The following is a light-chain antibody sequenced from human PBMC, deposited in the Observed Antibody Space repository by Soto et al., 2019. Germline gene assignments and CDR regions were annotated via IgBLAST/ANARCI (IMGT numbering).Light chain of an antibody. CDR1: SSDVGGYNY. V-gene: IGLV2-14*01. Sequence: QSALTQPASVSGSPGQSITISCTGTSSDVGGYNYVSWYQQHPGKAPKLMIYDVSNRPSGVSNRFSGSKSGNTASLTISGLQAEDKADYYCSSYTSSRRVFGGGTQLTVL. CDR3: SSYTSSRRV. J-gene: IGLJ2*01. CDR2: DVS.